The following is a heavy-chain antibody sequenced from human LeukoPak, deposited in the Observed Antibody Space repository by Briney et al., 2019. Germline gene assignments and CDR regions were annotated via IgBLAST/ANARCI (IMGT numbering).Heavy chain of an antibody. V-gene: IGHV4-59*08. J-gene: IGHJ3*02. CDR3: ARLTSSSGWSDAFDI. CDR1: GGSISSYY. D-gene: IGHD6-19*01. Sequence: PSETLSLTCTVSGGSISSYYWSWIRQPPGKGLEWIGYIYYSGSTNYNPSLKSRVTISVDTSKNQFSLKLSSVTAADTAVYYCARLTSSSGWSDAFDIWGQGTMVTVSS. CDR2: IYYSGST.